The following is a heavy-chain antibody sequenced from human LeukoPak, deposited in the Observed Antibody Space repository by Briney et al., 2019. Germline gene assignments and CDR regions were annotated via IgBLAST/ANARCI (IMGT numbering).Heavy chain of an antibody. J-gene: IGHJ6*03. V-gene: IGHV3-7*01. Sequence: GGSLRLSCAASGFTFSSYRMSWVRQAPGKGLEWVANIKQDGSEKYSVDSVKGRFTISRDNAKNSLYLQMNSLRAEDTAVYYCARTVMVRGVIMAYYYYYMDVWGKGTTVTISS. CDR1: GFTFSSYR. CDR3: ARTVMVRGVIMAYYYYYMDV. CDR2: IKQDGSEK. D-gene: IGHD3-10*01.